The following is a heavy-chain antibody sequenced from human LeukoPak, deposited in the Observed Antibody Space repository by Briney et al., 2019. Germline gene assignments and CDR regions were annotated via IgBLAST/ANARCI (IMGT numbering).Heavy chain of an antibody. V-gene: IGHV4-59*08. CDR3: ARQTLHLRYFDPRPWRDAFDI. D-gene: IGHD3-9*01. CDR1: GGSISTYY. Sequence: PSETLSLICSVSGGSISTYYWNWIRQPPGKGLEWIGYFSYSGSTNYNPSLKSRVTISVDTSKKQFSLRLTSVTAADTAVYYCARQTLHLRYFDPRPWRDAFDIWGQGTMVTVSS. CDR2: FSYSGST. J-gene: IGHJ3*02.